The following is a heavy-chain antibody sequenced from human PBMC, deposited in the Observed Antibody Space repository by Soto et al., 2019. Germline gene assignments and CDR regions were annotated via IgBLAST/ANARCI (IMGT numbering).Heavy chain of an antibody. CDR2: ISSSSSTI. D-gene: IGHD1-26*01. J-gene: IGHJ5*02. CDR1: GFTFSSYS. V-gene: IGHV3-48*02. CDR3: AREGGNLNWFDP. Sequence: EVQLVESGGGLVQPGGSLRLSCVASGFTFSSYSMKWVREAPGRGLEWVSYISSSSSTIYYADSVKGRFTISRDNAKNSLYLQMNSLRDEDTAVYYRAREGGNLNWFDPWGQGTLVTVSS.